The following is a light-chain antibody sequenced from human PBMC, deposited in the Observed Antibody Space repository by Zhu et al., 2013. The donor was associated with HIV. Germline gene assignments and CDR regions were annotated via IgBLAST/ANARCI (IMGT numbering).Light chain of an antibody. CDR1: SSDVGGYNY. Sequence: QSALTQPASVSGSPGQSIAISCTGTSSDVGGYNYVSWYQQHPGKAPKLMIYEVNNRPSGVSNRFSGSKSGNTASLTISGLQVEDEADYYCSSFTNSISYVFGPGTKVTVL. J-gene: IGLJ1*01. CDR3: SSFTNSISYV. CDR2: EVN. V-gene: IGLV2-14*01.